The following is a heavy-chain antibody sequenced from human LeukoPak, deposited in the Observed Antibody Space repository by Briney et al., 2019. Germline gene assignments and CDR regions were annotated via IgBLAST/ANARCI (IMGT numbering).Heavy chain of an antibody. CDR1: GFSFSSYA. Sequence: PGRFLRLSCAASGFSFSSYAMHWVRQAPGKGLEWVAMISFDGTNKYYADFVKGRFTISRDDSKNTVYLQVNSLRAEDTAVYYCARDLIPIAAMIFLEAFDIWGQGTLVTVSS. CDR2: ISFDGTNK. CDR3: ARDLIPIAAMIFLEAFDI. V-gene: IGHV3-30*04. J-gene: IGHJ3*02. D-gene: IGHD5-12*01.